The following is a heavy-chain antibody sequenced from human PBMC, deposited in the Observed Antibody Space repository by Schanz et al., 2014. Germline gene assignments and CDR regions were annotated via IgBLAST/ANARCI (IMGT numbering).Heavy chain of an antibody. CDR2: IIPVLNIA. V-gene: IGHV1-69*02. CDR3: ARGRGVYEY. J-gene: IGHJ4*02. D-gene: IGHD2-8*01. Sequence: QVQLVQSGPEVEKPGSSVKVSCKLSGGTFSSYTISWMRQAPGQGLEWMGKIIPVLNIATYAQRFQGRVSITADTSTNAAYMELSSLTAEDTAVHYCARGRGVYEYWGQGTLVTVSS. CDR1: GGTFSSYT.